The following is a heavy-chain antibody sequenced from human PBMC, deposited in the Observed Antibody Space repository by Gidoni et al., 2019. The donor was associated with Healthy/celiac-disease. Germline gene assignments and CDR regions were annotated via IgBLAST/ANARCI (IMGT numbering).Heavy chain of an antibody. CDR2: ISAYNGNT. D-gene: IGHD6-19*01. Sequence: QVQLVQSGAEVKKPGASVKVSCKASGYSFTRYGISWVRQDPGQGLEWRVRISAYNGNTKYAQKFQGSVTMTTYTSTSTAFMELRGLRSDDTAVYYCARDLRPYSSGWRKIDFWGQGTLVTVSS. J-gene: IGHJ4*02. V-gene: IGHV1-18*01. CDR3: ARDLRPYSSGWRKIDF. CDR1: GYSFTRYG.